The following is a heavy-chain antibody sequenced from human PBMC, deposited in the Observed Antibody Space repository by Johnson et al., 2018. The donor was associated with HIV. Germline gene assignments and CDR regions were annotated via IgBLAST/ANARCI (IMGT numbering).Heavy chain of an antibody. CDR3: ARGAYSSGWSDSFDI. V-gene: IGHV3-30-3*01. D-gene: IGHD6-19*01. CDR2: ISYDGSNK. J-gene: IGHJ3*02. Sequence: VQLVESGGGLVEPGGSLRLSCAASGFTFSSYAMHWVRQAPGKGLEWVAVISYDGSNKYYADSVKGRFTISRDNSKNTLYLQMNSLRAEDSAVYYCARGAYSSGWSDSFDIWGQGTMVTVSS. CDR1: GFTFSSYA.